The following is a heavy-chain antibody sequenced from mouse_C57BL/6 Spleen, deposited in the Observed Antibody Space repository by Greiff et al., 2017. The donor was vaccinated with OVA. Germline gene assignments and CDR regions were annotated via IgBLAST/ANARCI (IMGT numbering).Heavy chain of an antibody. Sequence: QVQLKQPGAELVKPGASVKLSCKASGYTFTSYWMHWVKQRPGRGLECIGRIEPYSGGTQYNEKFKSKATLTVDKSSSTAYMQLSSLTSEDSAVYDCARSERDCGSSPFDYWGQGTTLTVSS. CDR2: IEPYSGGT. J-gene: IGHJ2*01. CDR3: ARSERDCGSSPFDY. D-gene: IGHD1-1*01. CDR1: GYTFTSYW. V-gene: IGHV1-62-3*01.